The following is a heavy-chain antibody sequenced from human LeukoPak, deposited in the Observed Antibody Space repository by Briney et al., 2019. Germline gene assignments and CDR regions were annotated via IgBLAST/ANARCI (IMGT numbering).Heavy chain of an antibody. J-gene: IGHJ6*03. CDR2: ISSTSSDI. D-gene: IGHD3-10*01. V-gene: IGHV3-21*04. CDR1: GFTFSSYS. Sequence: GGSLRLSCAASGFTFSSYSMNWVRQAPGKGLEWVSSISSTSSDIYYAESVKGRFTISRDNAKNSLYLQMNSLRADDTAVYYCAKAGGEVRGVRYMDVWGKGTTVTVSS. CDR3: AKAGGEVRGVRYMDV.